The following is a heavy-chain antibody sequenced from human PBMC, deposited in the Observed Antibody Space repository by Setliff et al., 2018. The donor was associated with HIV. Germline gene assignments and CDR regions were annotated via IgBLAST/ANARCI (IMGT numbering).Heavy chain of an antibody. CDR3: VRELGIGGII. CDR1: GGSISTGYYY. Sequence: KASETLSLTCTVSGGSISTGYYYWGWIRQPAGKGLEWIGHIYTTGSTNYNPSLKSRATLSLDTSKNQFALALNSVTAADTALYYCVRELGIGGIIWGQGTLVTVSS. D-gene: IGHD2-15*01. J-gene: IGHJ4*02. V-gene: IGHV4-61*09. CDR2: IYTTGST.